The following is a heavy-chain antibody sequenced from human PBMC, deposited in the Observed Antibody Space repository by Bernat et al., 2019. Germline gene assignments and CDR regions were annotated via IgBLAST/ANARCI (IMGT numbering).Heavy chain of an antibody. CDR3: ARDYYYDSSGYYRY. CDR2: IWYDGSNK. D-gene: IGHD3-22*01. CDR1: GFTFSSYG. J-gene: IGHJ4*02. Sequence: QVQLVESGGGVVQPGRSLRLSCAASGFTFSSYGMHWVRQAPGKGLEWVAVIWYDGSNKYYADSVKGRFTISRDNSKNTLYLQMISLRAEDTAVYYCARDYYYDSSGYYRYWGQGTLVTVSS. V-gene: IGHV3-33*01.